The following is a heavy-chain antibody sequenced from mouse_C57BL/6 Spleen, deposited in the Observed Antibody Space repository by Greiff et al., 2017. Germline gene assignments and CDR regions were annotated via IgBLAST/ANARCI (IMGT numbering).Heavy chain of an antibody. D-gene: IGHD2-12*01. CDR1: GYTFTDYN. CDR2: INPNNGGT. V-gene: IGHV1-22*01. J-gene: IGHJ4*01. Sequence: EVQLQQSGPELVKPGASVKMSCKASGYTFTDYNMHWVKQSHGKSLEWIGYINPNNGGTSYNQKFKGKATLTVNKSSSTAYMELRSLTSEDAAVYYYARLREDAMDYWGQGTTVTVSS. CDR3: ARLREDAMDY.